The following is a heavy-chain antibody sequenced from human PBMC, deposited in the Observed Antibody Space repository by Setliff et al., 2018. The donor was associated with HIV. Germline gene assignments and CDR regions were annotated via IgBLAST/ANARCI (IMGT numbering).Heavy chain of an antibody. CDR1: GYTFTSYA. CDR3: AREKPQYYDSSGYRGYYYYGMDV. J-gene: IGHJ6*02. CDR2: INAGNGNT. V-gene: IGHV1-3*01. D-gene: IGHD3-22*01. Sequence: ASVKVSCKASGYTFTSYAMHWVRQAPGQRLEWMGWINAGNGNTKYSQKFQGRVTITRDTSASTAYMELSSLRSEDTAVYYCAREKPQYYDSSGYRGYYYYGMDVWGQGTTVTVSS.